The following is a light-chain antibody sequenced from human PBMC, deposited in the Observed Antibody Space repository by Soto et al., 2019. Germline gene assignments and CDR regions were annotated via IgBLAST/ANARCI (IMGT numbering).Light chain of an antibody. CDR2: GAS. J-gene: IGKJ5*01. Sequence: PGETATLARRASQAVSAIYVAGYQQKPGPTPRLLIYGASSRATGIPDRFSGCGSGTDFTLTSSRLEPVDFAVYHCQHRSDSITFGQGTRLEIK. CDR3: QHRSDSIT. CDR1: QAVSAIY. V-gene: IGKV3D-20*02.